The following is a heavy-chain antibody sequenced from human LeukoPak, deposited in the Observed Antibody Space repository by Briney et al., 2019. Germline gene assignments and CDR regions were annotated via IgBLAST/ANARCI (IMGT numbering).Heavy chain of an antibody. Sequence: PGGSLRLSCAASGFTFSSYWMSWVRQAPGKGLEWVANIKQDGSEKYYVDSVKGRFTISRDNAKNSLYLQMNSLRAEDTAVYYCARDHDFWSGYYRASGGLDYWGQGTLVTVSS. CDR3: ARDHDFWSGYYRASGGLDY. D-gene: IGHD3-3*01. V-gene: IGHV3-7*01. J-gene: IGHJ4*02. CDR2: IKQDGSEK. CDR1: GFTFSSYW.